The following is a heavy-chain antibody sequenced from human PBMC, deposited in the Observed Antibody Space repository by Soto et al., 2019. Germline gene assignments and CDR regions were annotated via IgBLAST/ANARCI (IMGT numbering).Heavy chain of an antibody. D-gene: IGHD3-22*01. CDR2: IYSGGST. CDR3: ARGRDYYDSSGYYSPYYFDY. CDR1: GFTVSSNY. Sequence: GGSLRLSCAASGFTVSSNYMSWVRQAPGKGLEWVSVIYSGGSTYYADSVKGRFTISRDNSKNTLYLQMNSLRAEDTAVYYCARGRDYYDSSGYYSPYYFDYWGQGTLVTVSS. J-gene: IGHJ4*02. V-gene: IGHV3-53*01.